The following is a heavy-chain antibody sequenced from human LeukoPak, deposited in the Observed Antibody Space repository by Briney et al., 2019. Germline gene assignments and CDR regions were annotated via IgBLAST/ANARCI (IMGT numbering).Heavy chain of an antibody. CDR3: ARSYYDSRAVPGWFDP. D-gene: IGHD3-22*01. CDR2: ISAYNGNT. Sequence: ASVKVSCKASGYTFTSYGISWVRQAPGQGLEWMGWISAYNGNTNYAQKLQGRVTMTTDTSTSTAYMELRSLRSDDTAVYYCARSYYDSRAVPGWFDPWGQGTLVTVSS. V-gene: IGHV1-18*01. CDR1: GYTFTSYG. J-gene: IGHJ5*02.